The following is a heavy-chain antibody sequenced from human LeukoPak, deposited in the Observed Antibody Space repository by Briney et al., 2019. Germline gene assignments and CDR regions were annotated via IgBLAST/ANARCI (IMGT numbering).Heavy chain of an antibody. V-gene: IGHV5-51*01. CDR2: IYPGDSDT. J-gene: IGHJ3*02. D-gene: IGHD1-26*01. CDR3: ARSLTHGTAWYSGVDALDI. CDR1: GYSFISYW. Sequence: GESLKISCKGSGYSFISYWIGWVRQPPGKGLEWMGIIYPGDSDTRYSPSFQGQVTISADKSISTAYLQWSSLKASDTAMYYCARSLTHGTAWYSGVDALDIWGQGTMVTVSS.